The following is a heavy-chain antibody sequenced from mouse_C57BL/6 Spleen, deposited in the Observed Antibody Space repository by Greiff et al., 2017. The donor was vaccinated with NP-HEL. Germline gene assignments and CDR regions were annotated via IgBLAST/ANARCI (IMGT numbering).Heavy chain of an antibody. CDR1: GYTFTSYT. V-gene: IGHV1-4*01. Sequence: VQLKESGAELARPGASVKMSCKASGYTFTSYTMHWVKQRPGQGLEWIGYINPSSGYTKYNQKFKDKATLTADKSSSTAYMQLSSLTSEDSAVYYCARGDYAMDYWGQGTSVTVSS. CDR3: ARGDYAMDY. J-gene: IGHJ4*01. CDR2: INPSSGYT.